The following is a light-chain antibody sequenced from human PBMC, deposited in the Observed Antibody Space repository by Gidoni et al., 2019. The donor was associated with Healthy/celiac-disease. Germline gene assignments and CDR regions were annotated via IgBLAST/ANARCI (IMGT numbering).Light chain of an antibody. V-gene: IGKV1-27*01. CDR2: AAS. Sequence: DIQMTQYPSSLSASVGDRVAITCRASQGISNYLAWYQQKPGKVPKLLLYAASTLQSGVPSRFSGSGSGTDFTLTISSLQPEDVATYYCQKYNSAPWTFGQGTKVEIK. CDR3: QKYNSAPWT. J-gene: IGKJ1*01. CDR1: QGISNY.